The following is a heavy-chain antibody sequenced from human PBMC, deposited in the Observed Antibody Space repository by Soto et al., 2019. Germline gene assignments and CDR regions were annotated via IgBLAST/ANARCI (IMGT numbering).Heavy chain of an antibody. D-gene: IGHD6-13*01. CDR1: GFSFSSYG. V-gene: IGHV3-33*01. CDR2: IWHDGSKT. J-gene: IGHJ6*02. Sequence: GGSLRLSCAASGFSFSSYGMHWVRQAPGKGLEWVAVIWHDGSKTYYADSVKGRLIISRDNSKNTLYVQINSLRAEDRGVYFCARGSIVAAEYGMDFWGHGTTVTVSS. CDR3: ARGSIVAAEYGMDF.